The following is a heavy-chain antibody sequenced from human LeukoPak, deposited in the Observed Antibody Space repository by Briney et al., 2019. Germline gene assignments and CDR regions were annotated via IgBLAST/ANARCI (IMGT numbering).Heavy chain of an antibody. V-gene: IGHV1-3*01. Sequence: ASVKVSCKASGYTFTSYAMNWVRQAPGQRLEWMGWINAGNGNTKYSQKFQGRVTITRDTSASTAYMELSSLRSEDTAVYYCAREPGPMTTVVTNDYWGQGTLVTVSS. D-gene: IGHD4-23*01. CDR1: GYTFTSYA. CDR3: AREPGPMTTVVTNDY. CDR2: INAGNGNT. J-gene: IGHJ4*02.